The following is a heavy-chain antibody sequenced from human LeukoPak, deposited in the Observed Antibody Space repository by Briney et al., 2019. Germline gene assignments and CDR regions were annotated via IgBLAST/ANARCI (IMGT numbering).Heavy chain of an antibody. J-gene: IGHJ3*02. V-gene: IGHV3-66*01. D-gene: IGHD3-9*01. CDR1: GFTFSSYA. CDR3: ARAYYDILTGYSPGAFDI. CDR2: IYSDGIT. Sequence: GGSLRLSCAASGFTFSSYAMSWVRQAPGKGLEWVSLIYSDGITYYADSVKGRFTISRDKLKNTLYLQMNSLRAEDTAVYYCARAYYDILTGYSPGAFDIWGQGTMVTVSS.